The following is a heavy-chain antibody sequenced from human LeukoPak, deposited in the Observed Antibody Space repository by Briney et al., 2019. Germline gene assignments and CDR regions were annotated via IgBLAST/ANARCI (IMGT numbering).Heavy chain of an antibody. Sequence: PGGSLRLSCAASGFTFSSYAMSWVRQAPGKGLEWVSAISGSGGSTYYADSVKGRFTISRDNSKNTLYLQMNSLRAEDTAVYYCAKEVGPGPPPRDFFDYWGQGTLVTVSS. V-gene: IGHV3-23*01. CDR3: AKEVGPGPPPRDFFDY. CDR2: ISGSGGST. D-gene: IGHD2-15*01. J-gene: IGHJ4*02. CDR1: GFTFSSYA.